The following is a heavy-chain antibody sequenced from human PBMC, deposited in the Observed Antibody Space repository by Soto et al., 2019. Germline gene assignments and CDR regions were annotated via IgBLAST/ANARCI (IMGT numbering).Heavy chain of an antibody. CDR1: GGSISSSSYY. Sequence: PSETLSLTCTVSGGSISSSSYYWGWIRQPPGKGLEWIGSIYYSGSTYYNPSLKSRVTISVDTSKNQFSLKLSSVTAADTAVYYCARDYCSGGSCYQSNWFDPWGQGTLVTVSS. CDR2: IYYSGST. D-gene: IGHD2-15*01. CDR3: ARDYCSGGSCYQSNWFDP. V-gene: IGHV4-39*01. J-gene: IGHJ5*02.